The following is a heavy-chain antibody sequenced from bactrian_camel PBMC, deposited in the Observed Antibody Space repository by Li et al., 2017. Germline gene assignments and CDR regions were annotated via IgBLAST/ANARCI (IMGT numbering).Heavy chain of an antibody. CDR2: TDNFGRT. J-gene: IGHJ6*01. D-gene: IGHD4*01. V-gene: IGHV3S53*01. CDR1: GVTDSGYC. CDR3: AADTRCSADYLFGRAASERSGY. Sequence: HVQLVESGGGSVQAGGSLRLSCAVSGVTDSGYCMGWFRQAPGKEREGVATTDNFGRTTYADSVKGRFTISKDNANNVYLEMTNLKPEDSAMYYCAADTRCSADYLFGRAASERSGYWGHGTQVTVS.